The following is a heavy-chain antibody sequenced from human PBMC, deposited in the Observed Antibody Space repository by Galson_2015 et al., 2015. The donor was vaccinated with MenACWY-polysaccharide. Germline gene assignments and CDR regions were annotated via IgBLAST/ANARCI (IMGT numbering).Heavy chain of an antibody. D-gene: IGHD4-11*01. J-gene: IGHJ4*02. CDR3: AKDIRIVYSNYQFDS. CDR2: VGGTGHST. CDR1: GFIFNNYD. V-gene: IGHV3-23*01. Sequence: PLRLCCAAFGFIFNNYDLSWVRQAPGTGLEWVSGVGGTGHSTYYADSVTGRYTISRDDSKNTLYVEMKSLRAEDTATYYCAKDIRIVYSNYQFDSWGQGTLVTVSS.